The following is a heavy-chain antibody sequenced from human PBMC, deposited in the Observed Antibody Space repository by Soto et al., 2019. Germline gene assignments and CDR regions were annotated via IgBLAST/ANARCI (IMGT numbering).Heavy chain of an antibody. Sequence: GESLKISCAASGFTFSNAWMSWVRQAPGKGLEWVGRIKSKTDGGTTDYAAPVKGRFTISRDDSKNTLYLQMNSLKTEDTAVYYCTTDRPDYDFWSGYYGGANYYYYYMDVWGKGTTVTVSS. V-gene: IGHV3-15*01. J-gene: IGHJ6*03. CDR2: IKSKTDGGTT. CDR1: GFTFSNAW. D-gene: IGHD3-3*01. CDR3: TTDRPDYDFWSGYYGGANYYYYYMDV.